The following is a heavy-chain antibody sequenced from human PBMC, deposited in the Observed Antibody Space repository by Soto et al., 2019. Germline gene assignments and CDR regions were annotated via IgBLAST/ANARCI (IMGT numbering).Heavy chain of an antibody. CDR3: AREPLIRGVRYYFDY. Sequence: SETLSLTCTVSGDSISSGSYYWTWVRQRPGTGLEWMGYIFYSGSTSYNPPLRSRLSMSVDTSKNEFSLKLSSVTAADTAVYYCAREPLIRGVRYYFDYWGRGTLVTVSS. J-gene: IGHJ4*02. CDR1: GDSISSGSYY. V-gene: IGHV4-31*03. D-gene: IGHD3-10*01. CDR2: IFYSGST.